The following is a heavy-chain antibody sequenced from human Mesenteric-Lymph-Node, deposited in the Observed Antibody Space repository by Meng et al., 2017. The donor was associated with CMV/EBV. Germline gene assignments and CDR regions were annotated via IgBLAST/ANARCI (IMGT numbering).Heavy chain of an antibody. V-gene: IGHV1-8*01. D-gene: IGHD1-26*01. CDR3: ARDRGSYFDY. Sequence: ASVKVSCKASGYTFTSYDINWVRQATGQGLEWMGWMNPNSGNTGYAQKFQGRVTMTRDTSTSTVYMELSSLRSEDTAVYYCARDRGSYFDYWGQGTLVTVSS. CDR2: MNPNSGNT. J-gene: IGHJ4*02. CDR1: GYTFTSYD.